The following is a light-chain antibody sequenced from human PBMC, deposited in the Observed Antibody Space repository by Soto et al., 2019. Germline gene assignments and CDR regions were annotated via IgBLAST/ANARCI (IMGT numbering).Light chain of an antibody. Sequence: QSVLTQPPSASGTPGQRVTLSCSGSSSNIGFNAVNWYQQLPGTAHKLLMHGNSQLPSGVPDRFSGSKSGTSASLANSGLRTEDEADYYCASWDDSLSGVVFGGGTKLTVL. CDR2: GNS. CDR1: SSNIGFNA. J-gene: IGLJ3*02. V-gene: IGLV1-47*02. CDR3: ASWDDSLSGVV.